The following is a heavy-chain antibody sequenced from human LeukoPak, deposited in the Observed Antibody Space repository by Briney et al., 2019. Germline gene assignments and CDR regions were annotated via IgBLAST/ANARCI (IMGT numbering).Heavy chain of an antibody. D-gene: IGHD5-18*01. CDR2: IDPSDSYT. J-gene: IGHJ6*02. V-gene: IGHV5-10-1*01. CDR1: GYSFTSYW. Sequence: GESLKISCKASGYSFTSYWISWVRQMPGKGLEWMGRIDPSDSYTNYSPSFQGHVTISADKSISTTSLQWSSLKASDTAMYYCATVWIQLLPSPYYYGMDVWGQGTTVTVSS. CDR3: ATVWIQLLPSPYYYGMDV.